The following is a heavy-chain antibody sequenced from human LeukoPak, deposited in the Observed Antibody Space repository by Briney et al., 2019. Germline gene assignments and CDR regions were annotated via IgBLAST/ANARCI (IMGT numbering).Heavy chain of an antibody. Sequence: GGSLRLSCAASGFAFSTHVMDWVRQAPGRGLEWVSGINGRGDSRQYADSVRGRFTISRDNSENTLQLQMNSLRVEDTAVYYCVKETNSGWYDYWGQGKMVSVSS. V-gene: IGHV3-23*01. CDR2: INGRGDSR. D-gene: IGHD6-19*01. J-gene: IGHJ4*02. CDR1: GFAFSTHV. CDR3: VKETNSGWYDY.